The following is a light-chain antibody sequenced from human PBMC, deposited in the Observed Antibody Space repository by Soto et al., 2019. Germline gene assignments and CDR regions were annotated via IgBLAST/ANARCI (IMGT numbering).Light chain of an antibody. J-gene: IGLJ3*02. CDR2: GNT. V-gene: IGLV1-40*01. CDR3: QSYDSSLSDWV. CDR1: SSNIGSGYD. Sequence: QPVLTQPPSVSGAPGQRVTISCTGSSSNIGSGYDVHWYQQLPGTAPKLLLYGNTNRPSGVPDRFSGSKSGTSASLAITGLQAEDEADYYCQSYDSSLSDWVFGGGTKLTVL.